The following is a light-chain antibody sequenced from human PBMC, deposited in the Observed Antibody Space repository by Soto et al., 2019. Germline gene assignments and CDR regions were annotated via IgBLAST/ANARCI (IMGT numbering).Light chain of an antibody. CDR3: QQYHNWPPQYT. CDR2: GAF. CDR1: QTISDN. J-gene: IGKJ2*01. Sequence: EIVMTQSPATLSVSPGERVTLSCRASQTISDNLAWFQQKSGQAPRLLIHGAFKRATGVPDRFSGSGSGTEFTLTISSLQSVDSAVYYCQQYHNWPPQYTFGQGTKLQIK. V-gene: IGKV3-15*01.